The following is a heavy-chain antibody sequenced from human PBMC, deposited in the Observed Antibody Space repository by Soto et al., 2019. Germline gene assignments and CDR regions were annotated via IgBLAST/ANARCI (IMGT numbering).Heavy chain of an antibody. D-gene: IGHD2-2*01. CDR3: AKFREYYQVAGSRTYYFYGMDV. J-gene: IGHJ6*02. Sequence: EVQLLESGGGSVQPGGSLRLSCAASGFTFSSYGMTFSSYAMSWVRQAPGKGLEWVSTISGSGDSTYYADSVKGRFTISRDNSKNTLFLQRNSLRAGDTALYYCAKFREYYQVAGSRTYYFYGMDVLGQGTTVTVSS. CDR2: ISGSGDST. CDR1: GFTFSSYGMTFSSYA. V-gene: IGHV3-23*01.